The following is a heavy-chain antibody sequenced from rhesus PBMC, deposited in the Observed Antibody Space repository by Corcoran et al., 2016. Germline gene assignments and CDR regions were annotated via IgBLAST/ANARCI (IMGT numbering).Heavy chain of an antibody. J-gene: IGHJ5-1*01. Sequence: QVQLQESGPGLVKPSETLPLTCAVSGSSISSNYWSWIRQAPGKGLEWIGRIYGGGGSTDYTPSLKSRVTMSIDTSKNQFSLKLKSVTAADTAVYYCARDLPSSDRFDVWGAGVLVTVSS. CDR3: ARDLPSSDRFDV. CDR2: IYGGGGST. D-gene: IGHD2-39*01. V-gene: IGHV4S2*01. CDR1: GSSISSNY.